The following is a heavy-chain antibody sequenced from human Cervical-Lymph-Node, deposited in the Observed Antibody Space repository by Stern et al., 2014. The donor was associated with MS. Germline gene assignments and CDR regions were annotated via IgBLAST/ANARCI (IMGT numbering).Heavy chain of an antibody. CDR2: ISYDGSNK. Sequence: QVQLGQSGGGVVQPGRSLRLSCAASGFTFSSYGMHWVRQAPGKGLEWVAVISYDGSNKYYADSVKGRFTISRDNSKNTLYLQMNSLRAEDTAVYYCAKDVSYYYYGMDVWGQGTTVTVSS. CDR3: AKDVSYYYYGMDV. J-gene: IGHJ6*02. D-gene: IGHD5/OR15-5a*01. CDR1: GFTFSSYG. V-gene: IGHV3-30*18.